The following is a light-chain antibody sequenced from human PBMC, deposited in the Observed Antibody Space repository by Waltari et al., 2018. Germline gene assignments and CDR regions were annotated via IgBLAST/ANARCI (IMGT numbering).Light chain of an antibody. CDR1: QSVSSY. Sequence: EIVLTQSSATLSLSPGERATLSCRASQSVSSYLAWYQQKPGPAPRLLIYDASNRATGIPARFSGSGYGTDFTLTISSLEPEDFAVYYCQQRSNWPPMYTFGQGTKLEIK. V-gene: IGKV3-11*01. J-gene: IGKJ2*01. CDR3: QQRSNWPPMYT. CDR2: DAS.